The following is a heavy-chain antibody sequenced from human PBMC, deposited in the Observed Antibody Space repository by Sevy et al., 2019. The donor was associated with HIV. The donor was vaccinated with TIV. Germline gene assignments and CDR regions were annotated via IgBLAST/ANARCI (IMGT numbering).Heavy chain of an antibody. Sequence: SETLSLTCTVSGGSISSSSYYWGWIRQPPGQELEWFGSFCYSGSTYSNPSLKSRVTISVDTSKNQFSLKVSSVTAADTAVYYCARHDQDGSGYSDYWGQGTLVTVSS. CDR3: ARHDQDGSGYSDY. J-gene: IGHJ4*02. CDR1: GGSISSSSYY. V-gene: IGHV4-39*01. CDR2: FCYSGST. D-gene: IGHD3-22*01.